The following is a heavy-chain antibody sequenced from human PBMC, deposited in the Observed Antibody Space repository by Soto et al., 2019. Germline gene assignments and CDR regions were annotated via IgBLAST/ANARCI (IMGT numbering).Heavy chain of an antibody. V-gene: IGHV3-74*01. D-gene: IGHD3-3*01. CDR2: INSDGSST. Sequence: GGSTRLSCAASGFTFCSYWMHWVRQAPGKGLVWVSRINSDGSSTSYADSVKGRFTISRDNAKNTLYLQMNSLRAEDTAVYYCARDSDDFWSGYREDYYYYYMDVWGKGTTVTVSS. CDR1: GFTFCSYW. CDR3: ARDSDDFWSGYREDYYYYYMDV. J-gene: IGHJ6*03.